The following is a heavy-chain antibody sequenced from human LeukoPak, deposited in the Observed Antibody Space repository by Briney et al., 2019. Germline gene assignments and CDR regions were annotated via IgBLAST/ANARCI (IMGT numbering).Heavy chain of an antibody. CDR2: INPNSGGT. Sequence: WASVKVSCKASGYTFTGYYMHWVRQAPGQGLEWMGWINPNSGGTSYAQKFQGRVTMTRDTSISTAYMELSSLRSEDTAVYYCARTTPRSPIAARPYWFDPWGQGTLVTVSS. D-gene: IGHD6-6*01. J-gene: IGHJ5*02. CDR1: GYTFTGYY. CDR3: ARTTPRSPIAARPYWFDP. V-gene: IGHV1-2*02.